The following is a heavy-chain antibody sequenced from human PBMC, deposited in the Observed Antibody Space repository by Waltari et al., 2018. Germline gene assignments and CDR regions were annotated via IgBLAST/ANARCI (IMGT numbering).Heavy chain of an antibody. J-gene: IGHJ3*02. CDR1: GYSISSGYY. Sequence: QVQLQESGPGLVKPSETLSLTCAVSGYSISSGYYWGWIRQPPGKGLEWIGSIYHSGSTYSNPSLKSRVTISVDTSKNQFSLKLSSVTAADTAVYYCARGTYYYDSSGYFYAFDIWGQGTMVTVSS. V-gene: IGHV4-38-2*01. CDR3: ARGTYYYDSSGYFYAFDI. CDR2: IYHSGST. D-gene: IGHD3-22*01.